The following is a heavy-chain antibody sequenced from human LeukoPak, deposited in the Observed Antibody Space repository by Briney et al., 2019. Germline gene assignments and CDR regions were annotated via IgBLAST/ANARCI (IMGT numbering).Heavy chain of an antibody. Sequence: GGSLRLSCAASGFTFSSYSMNWVRQAPGKGLEWVSSISSSSSYIYYADSVKGRFTISRDNAKNSLYLQMNSLRAEDTAVYYCATVVVVADSRAFDIWGQGTMVTVSS. CDR3: ATVVVVADSRAFDI. J-gene: IGHJ3*02. CDR1: GFTFSSYS. D-gene: IGHD2-15*01. V-gene: IGHV3-21*01. CDR2: ISSSSSYI.